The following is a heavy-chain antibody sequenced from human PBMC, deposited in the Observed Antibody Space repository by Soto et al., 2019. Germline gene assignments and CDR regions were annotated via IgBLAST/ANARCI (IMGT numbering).Heavy chain of an antibody. Sequence: SETLSLTCAVYGGSFSGYYWSWIRQPPGKGLEWIGEINHSGSTNYNPSLKSRVTISVDTSKNQFSLKLSSVTAADTAVYYCARGKGTAMVLTYYYYYYMDVWGKGTTVTVSS. CDR3: ARGKGTAMVLTYYYYYYMDV. J-gene: IGHJ6*03. D-gene: IGHD5-18*01. CDR2: INHSGST. V-gene: IGHV4-34*01. CDR1: GGSFSGYY.